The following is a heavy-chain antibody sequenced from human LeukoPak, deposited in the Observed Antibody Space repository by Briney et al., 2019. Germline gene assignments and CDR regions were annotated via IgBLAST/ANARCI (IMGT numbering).Heavy chain of an antibody. J-gene: IGHJ4*02. Sequence: GGSLRLSCAASGFTFSNYGFFWVRQTPGKGLDWVALIWFDGSKKYYVDSAKGRFTISRDDSKNTLYLQMNSLRAEDTAAYYCARDLGGFSSGTSYFDYWGQGALVTVSS. CDR1: GFTFSNYG. CDR3: ARDLGGFSSGTSYFDY. CDR2: IWFDGSKK. D-gene: IGHD3-10*01. V-gene: IGHV3-33*01.